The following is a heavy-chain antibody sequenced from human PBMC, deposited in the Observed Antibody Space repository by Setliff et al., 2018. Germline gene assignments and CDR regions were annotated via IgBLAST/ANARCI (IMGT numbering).Heavy chain of an antibody. V-gene: IGHV4-4*02. J-gene: IGHJ5*02. D-gene: IGHD5-18*01. CDR3: ARGKSVTASNWFDP. CDR1: GGSISSSNW. CDR2: IYHSGST. Sequence: LSLTCAVSGGSISSSNWWSWVRQPPGKGLEWIGEIYHSGSTNYNPSLKSRVTISVDTSKNQFSLKLSSVTAADTAVYYCARGKSVTASNWFDPWGQGTLVTVSS.